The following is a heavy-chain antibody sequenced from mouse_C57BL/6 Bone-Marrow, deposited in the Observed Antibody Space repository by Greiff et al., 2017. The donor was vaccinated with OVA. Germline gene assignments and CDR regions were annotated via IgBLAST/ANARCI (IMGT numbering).Heavy chain of an antibody. CDR1: GYTFTSYW. CDR3: ARSRGLWYFDV. V-gene: IGHV1-69*01. CDR2: IDPSDSYT. Sequence: VQLQQPGAELVMPGASVKLSCKASGYTFTSYWMHWVKQRPGQGLEWIGEIDPSDSYTNYNQKFKGKSTLTVDKSSSTAYMQLSSLTSEDSAVYYCARSRGLWYFDVWGTGTTVTVSS. J-gene: IGHJ1*03.